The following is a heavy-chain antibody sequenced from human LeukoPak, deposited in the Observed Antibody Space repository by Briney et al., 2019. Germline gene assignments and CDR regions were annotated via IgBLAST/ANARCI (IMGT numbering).Heavy chain of an antibody. J-gene: IGHJ5*02. CDR3: ARSLRFGPPGWFDP. Sequence: SETLSLTRAVYGGSFSGYYWSWIRQPPGKGLEWIGEINHSGSTNYNPSLKSRVTISVDTSKNQFSLKLSSVTAADTAVYYCARSLRFGPPGWFDPWGQGTLVTVSS. CDR2: INHSGST. D-gene: IGHD3-10*01. CDR1: GGSFSGYY. V-gene: IGHV4-34*01.